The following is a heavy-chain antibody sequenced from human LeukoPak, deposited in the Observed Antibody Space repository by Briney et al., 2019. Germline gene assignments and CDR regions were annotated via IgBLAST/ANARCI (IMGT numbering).Heavy chain of an antibody. Sequence: PGGSLRLSCSASGFTFRDYTVSWFRQAPGKGLEWVGLIRSEAYSGTTEYATSVKDRFTISRDDSNSIAYLHMNSLKTEDTAVYYCTDSSGYLIPDYWGQGTLVTVSS. V-gene: IGHV3-49*03. CDR1: GFTFRDYT. D-gene: IGHD3-22*01. J-gene: IGHJ4*02. CDR3: TDSSGYLIPDY. CDR2: IRSEAYSGTT.